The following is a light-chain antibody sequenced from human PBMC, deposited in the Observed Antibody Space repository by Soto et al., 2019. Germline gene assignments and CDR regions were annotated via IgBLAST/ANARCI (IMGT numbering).Light chain of an antibody. CDR3: QQYDSSPPFALT. V-gene: IGKV3-20*01. CDR1: QSISISY. J-gene: IGKJ4*01. CDR2: GAS. Sequence: EIVLTQSPGTLSLSPGERATLSCRASQSISISYLAWYQQRPGQAPRLLIYGASGRATGIPGRFSGTGSGTDFTLTINRLEPEDFAVYYCQQYDSSPPFALTFGGGTK.